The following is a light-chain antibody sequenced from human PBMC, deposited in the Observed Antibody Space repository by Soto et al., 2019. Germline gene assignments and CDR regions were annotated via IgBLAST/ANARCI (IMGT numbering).Light chain of an antibody. V-gene: IGLV2-8*01. CDR1: SSDVGRYNH. J-gene: IGLJ1*01. CDR2: DVN. CDR3: SAYAGSIYV. Sequence: QSALTQPPSASGSPGQSVTISCTGTSSDVGRYNHVSWYQQHPGKAPKLIIFDVNKRPSGVPDRFSGSKSGNTASLTVSGPQAEDEADYFCSAYAGSIYVFGSGTKVTVL.